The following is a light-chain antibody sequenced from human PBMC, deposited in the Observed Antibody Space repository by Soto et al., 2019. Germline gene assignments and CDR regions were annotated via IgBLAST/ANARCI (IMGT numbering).Light chain of an antibody. CDR2: GAS. Sequence: EIVMTQSPSTLSVSPWERSTLSFMASQSLSNDLALYQQKPGQAPRLLIYGASTRATGIPARFSGSGSGTEFTLTISSLQSEDFAVYYCQQYNNWPLTFGGGTKVDIK. CDR1: QSLSND. CDR3: QQYNNWPLT. J-gene: IGKJ4*01. V-gene: IGKV3-15*01.